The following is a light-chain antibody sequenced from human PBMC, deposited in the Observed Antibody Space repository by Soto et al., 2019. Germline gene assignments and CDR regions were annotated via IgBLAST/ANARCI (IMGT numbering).Light chain of an antibody. V-gene: IGKV3-20*01. J-gene: IGKJ3*01. CDR1: QSVSSSY. CDR2: GAS. CDR3: QQYASSHG. Sequence: EIVLTQSPGTLSLSPGERATLSCRASQSVSSSYLAWYQQKPGQAPRLLIYGASNRATGIPDRFSGSGSGTDFTLTISRLEPEDFAVYYCQQYASSHGFGPGTKVDIK.